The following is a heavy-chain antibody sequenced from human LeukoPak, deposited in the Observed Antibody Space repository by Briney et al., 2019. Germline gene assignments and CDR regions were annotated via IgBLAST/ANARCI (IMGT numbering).Heavy chain of an antibody. J-gene: IGHJ4*02. CDR1: GYTFTGYY. CDR2: INPNSGGT. V-gene: IGHV1-2*02. D-gene: IGHD3-3*01. CDR3: ARGRGYYDFWSGYYPGY. Sequence: ASVTVSCKASGYTFTGYYMHWVRQAPGQGLEWMGWINPNSGGTNYAQKFQGRVTMTRDTSISTAYMELSRLRSDDTAVYYCARGRGYYDFWSGYYPGYWGQGTLVTVSS.